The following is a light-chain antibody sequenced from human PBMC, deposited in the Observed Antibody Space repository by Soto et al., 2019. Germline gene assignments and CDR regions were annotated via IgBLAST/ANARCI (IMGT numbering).Light chain of an antibody. V-gene: IGKV4-1*01. CDR2: WAS. J-gene: IGKJ4*01. CDR1: QCVLYSSNNKNY. Sequence: DIFMTQSPDSLAVSLGERATINCKSSQCVLYSSNNKNYLAWYQQRPVQPPKLLIYWASTRQAGVPDRFSGSGYGTDFTLTVSCLLAEDVAVYCCQQHFVTSPTFGGGTNVEIK. CDR3: QQHFVTSPT.